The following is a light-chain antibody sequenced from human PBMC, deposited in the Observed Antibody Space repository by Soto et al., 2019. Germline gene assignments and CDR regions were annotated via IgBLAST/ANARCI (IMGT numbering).Light chain of an antibody. CDR1: KLGDKY. CDR2: QDS. Sequence: SYELTQPPSVSVSPGQTASITCSGDKLGDKYACWYQQKPGQSPVLVIYQDSKRPSGIPERFSGSNSGNTATLTISGTQAMDEADYYRQAWDSSTGRVFGGGTKLTVL. CDR3: QAWDSSTGRV. J-gene: IGLJ2*01. V-gene: IGLV3-1*01.